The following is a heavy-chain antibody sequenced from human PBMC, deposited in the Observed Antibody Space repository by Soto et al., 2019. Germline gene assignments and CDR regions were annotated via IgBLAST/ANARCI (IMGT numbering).Heavy chain of an antibody. J-gene: IGHJ6*02. V-gene: IGHV4-4*02. CDR3: AREYSSSWYGYYYYGMDV. D-gene: IGHD6-13*01. CDR2: IYHSGST. CDR1: GGSTRSSNS. Sequence: SVTLSLSCAVSGGSTRSSNSSIGVRQPPGKGLEWIGEIYHSGSTNYNPSLKSRVTISVDKSKNQFSLKLSSVTAADTAVYYCAREYSSSWYGYYYYGMDVWGQGTTVS.